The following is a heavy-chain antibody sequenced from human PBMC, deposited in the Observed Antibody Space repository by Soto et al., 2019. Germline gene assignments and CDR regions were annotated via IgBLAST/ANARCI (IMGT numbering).Heavy chain of an antibody. J-gene: IGHJ4*02. Sequence: QVQLQESGPGLVKASETLSLTCTVSGGSISSYYWTWIRQPPGKGLGWIGYMSNSGTTNYNPSLKRRVTISVDTSKNRFSLNLNSVTAADTAVYYCSRSSNIAVAGTGFDYWGQGTLVTVSS. V-gene: IGHV4-59*08. CDR3: SRSSNIAVAGTGFDY. CDR1: GGSISSYY. CDR2: MSNSGTT. D-gene: IGHD6-19*01.